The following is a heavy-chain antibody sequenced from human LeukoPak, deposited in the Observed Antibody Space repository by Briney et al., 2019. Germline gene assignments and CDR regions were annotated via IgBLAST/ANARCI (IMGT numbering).Heavy chain of an antibody. V-gene: IGHV1-18*01. J-gene: IGHJ4*02. Sequence: ASVKVSCKASGYTFTSYGISWVRQAPGQGLEWMGWISAYNGNTKYAQKLQGRVTMTTDTSTSTAYMELRSLRSDDTAVYYCARGKEVITMLRGLKPGYYFDYWGQGTLVTVSS. CDR2: ISAYNGNT. CDR3: ARGKEVITMLRGLKPGYYFDY. D-gene: IGHD3-10*01. CDR1: GYTFTSYG.